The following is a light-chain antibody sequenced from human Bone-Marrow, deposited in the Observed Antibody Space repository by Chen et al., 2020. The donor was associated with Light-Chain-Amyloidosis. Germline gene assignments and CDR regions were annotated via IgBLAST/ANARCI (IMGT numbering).Light chain of an antibody. CDR1: GSNIGSNY. CDR3: AAWDDSLSAVV. J-gene: IGLJ2*01. Sequence: QSVLTQPPSASGTPGQMVTISFSGSGSNIGSNYKFWYQQLPGTAPKLLIYRNNQRPSGVPDRFSGSKSGTSASLAISGLRSEDEGDYYCAAWDDSLSAVVFGGGTKLTVL. CDR2: RNN. V-gene: IGLV1-47*01.